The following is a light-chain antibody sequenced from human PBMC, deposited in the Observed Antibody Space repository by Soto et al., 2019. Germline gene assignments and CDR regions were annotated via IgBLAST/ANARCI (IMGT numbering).Light chain of an antibody. CDR2: DNN. CDR1: NSDIGIHY. Sequence: QSVLTQPPSVSAAPGQTVTISCSGSNSDIGIHYVSWYQQLPGTAPKLLIYDNNKRPSGIPDRFSGSKSGTSATLGITGLQTGDEADYYCATWDSSLSALFGGGTQLTVL. J-gene: IGLJ2*01. V-gene: IGLV1-51*01. CDR3: ATWDSSLSAL.